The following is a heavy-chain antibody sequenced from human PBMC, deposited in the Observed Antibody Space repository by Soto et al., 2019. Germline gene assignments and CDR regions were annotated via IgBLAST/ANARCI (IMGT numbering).Heavy chain of an antibody. CDR3: ARVRVRFLEWLGSEG. J-gene: IGHJ4*02. Sequence: QVQLVQSGAEVKKPGSSVKVSCKASGGTFSSYAFSWVRQAPGQGLEWMGGIIPIFGTANYAQKFQGRVTITADESTSTAYMELSSLRSEDTAVYYCARVRVRFLEWLGSEGWGQGTLVTASS. CDR2: IIPIFGTA. CDR1: GGTFSSYA. D-gene: IGHD3-3*01. V-gene: IGHV1-69*12.